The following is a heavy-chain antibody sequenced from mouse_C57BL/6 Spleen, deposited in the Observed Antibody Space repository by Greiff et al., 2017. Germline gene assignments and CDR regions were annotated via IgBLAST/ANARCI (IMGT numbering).Heavy chain of an antibody. D-gene: IGHD4-1*01. CDR1: GYTFTSYW. V-gene: IGHV1-55*01. Sequence: QVHVKQPGAELVKPGASVQMSCKASGYTFTSYWINWVKQRPGQGLEWIGDIYPGSGSTNYNEKFKSKATLTVDTSSSTAYLQLSSLTSEDSAVYYCGRADCDWAWFAYWGQGTLVTVSA. CDR3: GRADCDWAWFAY. J-gene: IGHJ3*01. CDR2: IYPGSGST.